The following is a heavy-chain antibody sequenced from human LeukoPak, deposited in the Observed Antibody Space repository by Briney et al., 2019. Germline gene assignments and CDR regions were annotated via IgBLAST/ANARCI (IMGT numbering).Heavy chain of an antibody. CDR3: AREAGDYYYYYMDV. Sequence: GGSLRLSCAASGFTFSSYSMNWVRQAPGKGLGWVAVISYDGSNKYYADSVKGRFTISRDNSKNTLYLQMNSLRAEDTAVYYCAREAGDYYYYYMDVWGQRDHGHRLL. V-gene: IGHV3-30*03. CDR1: GFTFSSYS. D-gene: IGHD3-10*01. CDR2: ISYDGSNK. J-gene: IGHJ6*03.